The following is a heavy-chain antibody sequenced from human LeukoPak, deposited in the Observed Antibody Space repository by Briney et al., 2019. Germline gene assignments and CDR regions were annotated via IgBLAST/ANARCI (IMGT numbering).Heavy chain of an antibody. CDR3: ARRRGSGSYSPFYYYYYGMDV. CDR1: GGSFSGYY. CDR2: INHSGST. D-gene: IGHD3-10*01. Sequence: PSETLSLTCAVYGGSFSGYYWSWIRQPPGKGLEWIGEINHSGSTNYNPSLKSRVTISVDTSKNQFSLKLSSVTAADTAVYYCARRRGSGSYSPFYYYYYGMDVWGQGTTVTVSS. J-gene: IGHJ6*02. V-gene: IGHV4-34*01.